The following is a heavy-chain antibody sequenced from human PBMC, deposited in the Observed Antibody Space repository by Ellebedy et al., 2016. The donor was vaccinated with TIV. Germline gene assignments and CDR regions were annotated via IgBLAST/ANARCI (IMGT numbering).Heavy chain of an antibody. V-gene: IGHV1-46*04. CDR3: ARARSSGWLHTPDY. CDR2: INPSTGDT. D-gene: IGHD6-19*01. CDR1: GYTFTNYY. Sequence: ADSVKVSCKASGYTFTNYYLHWVRQAPGQGLEWMGIINPSTGDTTYAQKLQGRLTMTRDTSTSTVYMELSSLRSEDTAVYYCARARSSGWLHTPDYWGQGLLVTVSS. J-gene: IGHJ4*02.